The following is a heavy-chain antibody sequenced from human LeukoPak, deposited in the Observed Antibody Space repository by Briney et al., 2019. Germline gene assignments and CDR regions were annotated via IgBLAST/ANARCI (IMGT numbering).Heavy chain of an antibody. J-gene: IGHJ4*02. CDR1: GYTFTGYY. CDR3: ARDLVGGSYNY. Sequence: EASVKVSCKASGYTFTGYYMRWVRQAPGQGLEWMGWINPNSGGTNYAQKFQGRVTMTRDTSISTAYMELSRLRSDDTAVYYCARDLVGGSYNYWGQGTLVTVSS. V-gene: IGHV1-2*02. CDR2: INPNSGGT. D-gene: IGHD1-26*01.